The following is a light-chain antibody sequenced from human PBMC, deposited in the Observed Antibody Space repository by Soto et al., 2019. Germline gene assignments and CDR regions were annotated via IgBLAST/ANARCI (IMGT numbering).Light chain of an antibody. J-gene: IGLJ1*01. CDR3: QSYDNSLSGPV. CDR2: GDT. Sequence: QSAVTQPPSVSGAPGQRVTISCTGSSSNIGAGYDAHWYQQLPGKVPKLLIYGDTNRPSGVPDRFSGSKSGTSASLAITGLQPEDEADYYCQSYDNSLSGPVFGPGTKLTVL. V-gene: IGLV1-40*01. CDR1: SSNIGAGYD.